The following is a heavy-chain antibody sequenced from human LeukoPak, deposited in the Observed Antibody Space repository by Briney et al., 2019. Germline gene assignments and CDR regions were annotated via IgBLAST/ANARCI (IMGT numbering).Heavy chain of an antibody. D-gene: IGHD3-10*01. J-gene: IGHJ4*02. V-gene: IGHV4-39*01. CDR1: GGSISSSSYY. CDR3: ARRKVRGVIADY. CDR2: IYYSGST. Sequence: PSETLSLTCTVSGGSISSSSYYWGWIRQPPGKGLGWIGSIYYSGSTYYNPSLKSRVTISVDTSKNQFSLKLSSVTAADTAVYYCARRKVRGVIADYWGQGTLVTVSS.